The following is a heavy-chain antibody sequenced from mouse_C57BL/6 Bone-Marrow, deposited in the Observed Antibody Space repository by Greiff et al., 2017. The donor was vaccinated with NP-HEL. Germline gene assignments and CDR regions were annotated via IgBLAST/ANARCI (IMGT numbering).Heavy chain of an antibody. D-gene: IGHD2-3*01. J-gene: IGHJ1*03. Sequence: VMLVESGAELVKPGASVKLSCKASGYTFTEYTIHWVKQRSGQGLEWIGWFYPGSGSIKYNEKFKDKATLTADKSSSTVYMELSRLTSEDSAVYFCARHEDDGYYPYWYFDVWGTGTTVTVSS. CDR1: GYTFTEYT. V-gene: IGHV1-62-2*01. CDR3: ARHEDDGYYPYWYFDV. CDR2: FYPGSGSI.